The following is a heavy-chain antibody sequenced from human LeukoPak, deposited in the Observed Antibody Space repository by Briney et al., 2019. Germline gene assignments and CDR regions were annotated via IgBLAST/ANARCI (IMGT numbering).Heavy chain of an antibody. CDR2: ISGSGGST. CDR3: AKLWDSGTYFYFDC. J-gene: IGHJ4*02. D-gene: IGHD1-26*01. CDR1: GFTFSSYA. V-gene: IGHV3-23*01. Sequence: GGSLRLSCAASGFTFSSYAMSWVRQAPGKGLEWVSTISGSGGSTYYADSVKGRFTISRDNSKNTLYLQMNSLRAEDTAAYYCAKLWDSGTYFYFDCWGQGTLVTVSS.